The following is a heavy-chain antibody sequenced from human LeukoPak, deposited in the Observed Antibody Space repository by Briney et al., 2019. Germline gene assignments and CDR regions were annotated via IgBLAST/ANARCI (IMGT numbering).Heavy chain of an antibody. D-gene: IGHD3-3*02. Sequence: ASVKVSRKASGYTFTSYGISWVRQAPGQGLEWIGWISAYNGNTNYAQKFQGRVTMTEDTSTDIAYMELSSLRSEDTAVYYCATDKETQLALDYWGQGTLVTVSS. V-gene: IGHV1-18*01. CDR3: ATDKETQLALDY. CDR2: ISAYNGNT. CDR1: GYTFTSYG. J-gene: IGHJ4*02.